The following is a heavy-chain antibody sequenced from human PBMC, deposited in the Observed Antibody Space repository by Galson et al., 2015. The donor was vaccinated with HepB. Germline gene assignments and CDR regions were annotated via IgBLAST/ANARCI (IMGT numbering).Heavy chain of an antibody. D-gene: IGHD3-16*01. CDR1: GFTFSTSW. V-gene: IGHV3-74*01. CDR2: ITADGSTT. CDR3: ATAILGPENDVVWGNNRIFDY. Sequence: SLRLSCAASGFTFSTSWMHWVRQVPGKGLAWVSRITADGSTTTYADSVKGRFIVSRDNAKDTLYLEMNRLSAEDTAVYYCATAILGPENDVVWGNNRIFDYWGQGSLVTVSS. J-gene: IGHJ4*02.